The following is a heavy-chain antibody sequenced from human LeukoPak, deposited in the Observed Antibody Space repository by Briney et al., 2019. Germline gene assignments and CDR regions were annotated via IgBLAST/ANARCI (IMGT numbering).Heavy chain of an antibody. V-gene: IGHV1-2*02. CDR1: GYTFIAYY. D-gene: IGHD3-16*01. Sequence: ASVKVSCKASGYTFIAYYMHWVRQAPGQGLEWMGWINPNSGGTNYAQKFQGRVTMTRDTSISTAYMELSRLRSDDTAVYYCAREASLTYFDYWGQGTLVTVSS. J-gene: IGHJ4*02. CDR2: INPNSGGT. CDR3: AREASLTYFDY.